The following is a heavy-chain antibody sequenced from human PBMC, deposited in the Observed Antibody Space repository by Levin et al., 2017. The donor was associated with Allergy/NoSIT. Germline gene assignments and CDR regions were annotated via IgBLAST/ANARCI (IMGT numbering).Heavy chain of an antibody. CDR3: AKDKLSHAPSGIDY. CDR2: VSWDGGSA. J-gene: IGHJ4*02. V-gene: IGHV3-43D*03. Sequence: GESLKISCAASGFIFDDYAMHWVRQAPGKGLEWVSLVSWDGGSAYYADSVKGRFTISRDNSKNSLYLQMHTLRAEDTTLYYCAKDKLSHAPSGIDYWGQGTLVTVSS. CDR1: GFIFDDYA. D-gene: IGHD3-10*01.